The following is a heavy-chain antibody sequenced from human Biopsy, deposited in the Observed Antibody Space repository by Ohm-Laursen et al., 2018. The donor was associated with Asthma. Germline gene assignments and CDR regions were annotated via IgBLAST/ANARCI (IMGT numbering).Heavy chain of an antibody. V-gene: IGHV1-2*06. Sequence: ASVQVSCKASGYTFIGCHIHWMRQAPGQGLEWMGRINPNSGGTNYAQKFQGRVTMTRDTSTSTAYMEVSRLRSDDTAVYYCSRGRKSGGDRWFDPWGQGTLVTVSS. CDR2: INPNSGGT. CDR1: GYTFIGCH. D-gene: IGHD2-21*02. CDR3: SRGRKSGGDRWFDP. J-gene: IGHJ5*02.